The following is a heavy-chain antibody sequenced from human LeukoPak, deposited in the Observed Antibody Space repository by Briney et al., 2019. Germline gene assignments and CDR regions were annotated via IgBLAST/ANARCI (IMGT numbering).Heavy chain of an antibody. Sequence: SETLSLTCTVSGGSISSYYGSWSRQPPGKGLEWIGYIYYSGSTNYNPSLKSRVTISVDTSKNQFSLKLSSVTAADTAVYYCASVAQWSPPNWFDPWGPGTLVTVSS. CDR3: ASVAQWSPPNWFDP. CDR1: GGSISSYY. J-gene: IGHJ5*02. CDR2: IYYSGST. D-gene: IGHD6-19*01. V-gene: IGHV4-59*01.